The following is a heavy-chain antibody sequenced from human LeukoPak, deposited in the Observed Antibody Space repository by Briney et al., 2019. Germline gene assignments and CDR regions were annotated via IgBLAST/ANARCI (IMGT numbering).Heavy chain of an antibody. CDR3: ARLEVLWDFWSGPTTFYFDY. V-gene: IGHV4-59*08. Sequence: SETLSLTCTVSGGSISSYYWSWIRQPPGKGLEWIGYIYYSGSTNYNPSLKSRVTISVDTSKNQFSLKLSSVTAADTAVYYCARLEVLWDFWSGPTTFYFDYWGQRTVVPVSS. J-gene: IGHJ4*02. D-gene: IGHD3-3*01. CDR1: GGSISSYY. CDR2: IYYSGST.